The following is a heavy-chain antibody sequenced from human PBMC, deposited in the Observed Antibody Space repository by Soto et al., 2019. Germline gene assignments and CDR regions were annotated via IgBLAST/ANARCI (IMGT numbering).Heavy chain of an antibody. CDR1: GYTFTSYG. J-gene: IGHJ6*02. D-gene: IGHD3-3*01. CDR3: AREGAEKRGKGLWSESNVEYHGMDG. Sequence: ASVKVSCKASGYTFTSYGISWVRQAPGQGLEWMGWIRVYNGKTNYAQKVQGRVTMTTETSTSTAYMELRSLRSDDTAVYYCAREGAEKRGKGLWSESNVEYHGMDGWGQGTTVTVSS. CDR2: IRVYNGKT. V-gene: IGHV1-18*01.